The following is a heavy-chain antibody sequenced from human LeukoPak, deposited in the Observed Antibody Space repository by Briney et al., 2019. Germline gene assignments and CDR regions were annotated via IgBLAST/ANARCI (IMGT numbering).Heavy chain of an antibody. D-gene: IGHD5-12*01. CDR1: GGSFSGYY. Sequence: SETLSLTCAVYGGSFSGYYWSWIRQPPGKGLEWIGEINHSGSTNYNPSLKSRVTISVDTSKNQFSLKLSSVTAADTAVYYCASHDGYSGYVYPFDYWGQGTLVTVSS. CDR2: INHSGST. CDR3: ASHDGYSGYVYPFDY. V-gene: IGHV4-34*01. J-gene: IGHJ4*02.